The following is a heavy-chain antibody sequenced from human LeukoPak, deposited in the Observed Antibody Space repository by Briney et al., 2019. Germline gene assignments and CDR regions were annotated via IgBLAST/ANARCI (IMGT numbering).Heavy chain of an antibody. CDR2: IYPGDSDT. D-gene: IGHD5-24*01. CDR1: GYSFTSYW. CDR3: ARPVEMARSDAFDI. J-gene: IGHJ3*02. V-gene: IGHV5-51*01. Sequence: PGESLKISCKGSGYSFTSYWIGWVRQMPGKGLEWMGIIYPGDSDTRYSPPFQGQVTISADKSISTAYLQWSSLKASDTAMYDCARPVEMARSDAFDIWGQGTMVTVSS.